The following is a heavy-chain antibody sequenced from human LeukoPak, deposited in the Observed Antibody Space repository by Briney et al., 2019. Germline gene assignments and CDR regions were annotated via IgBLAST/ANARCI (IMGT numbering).Heavy chain of an antibody. CDR1: ADSISSSY. J-gene: IGHJ3*02. Sequence: SETLSLTCSVSADSISSSYWNWIRQPPGKPLEWIGYTHYSGSTNYNPSLKSRVTTLVDTSKNQFSLKLSSVTAADTAVYYCARWEATLNAFDIWGQGTMVTVSS. V-gene: IGHV4-59*08. CDR2: THYSGST. CDR3: ARWEATLNAFDI. D-gene: IGHD1-26*01.